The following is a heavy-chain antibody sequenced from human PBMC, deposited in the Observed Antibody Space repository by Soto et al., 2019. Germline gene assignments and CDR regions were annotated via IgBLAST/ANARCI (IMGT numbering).Heavy chain of an antibody. CDR2: IYSGGST. Sequence: EVQLVESGGGLVQPGGSLRLSCAASGFTVSSNYMSWVRQAPGKGLEWVSVIYSGGSTYYADSVKGRFTISRDNSKNTLYLQMNSMRVEDTAVYYCARESSIAASHGYWCQGNLVTVSS. CDR1: GFTVSSNY. J-gene: IGHJ4*02. CDR3: ARESSIAASHGY. D-gene: IGHD6-13*01. V-gene: IGHV3-66*01.